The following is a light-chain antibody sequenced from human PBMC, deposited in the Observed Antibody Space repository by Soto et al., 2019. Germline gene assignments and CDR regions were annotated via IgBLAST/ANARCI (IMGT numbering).Light chain of an antibody. V-gene: IGLV2-14*03. Sequence: SALTQPASVSGSPGQSITISCTGTSSDVGAYNYVSWYQQHPGKAPKLMIYDVSNRPSGVSNRFSGSKSGNTASLTISGLQAEDEADYYCSSYTSSNTYVFATGTKVTVL. J-gene: IGLJ1*01. CDR2: DVS. CDR3: SSYTSSNTYV. CDR1: SSDVGAYNY.